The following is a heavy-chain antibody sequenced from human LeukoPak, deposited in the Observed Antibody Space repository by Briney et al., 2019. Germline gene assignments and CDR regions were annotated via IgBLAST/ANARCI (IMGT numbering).Heavy chain of an antibody. CDR3: IKDRTGTYSFDY. Sequence: GGSLRLSCSASGSTLSSYSMHWVRQAPGKGLEYVSTSGGATYYADSVKGRFTISRDNAKNTLYLQMSSLRAEDTAVYYCIKDRTGTYSFDYWGQGTLVTVSS. V-gene: IGHV3-64D*09. J-gene: IGHJ4*02. CDR1: GSTLSSYS. D-gene: IGHD7-27*01. CDR2: SGGAT.